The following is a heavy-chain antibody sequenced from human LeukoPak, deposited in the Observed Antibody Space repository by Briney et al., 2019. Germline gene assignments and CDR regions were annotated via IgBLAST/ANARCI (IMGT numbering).Heavy chain of an antibody. V-gene: IGHV4-34*01. D-gene: IGHD5-18*01. J-gene: IGHJ4*02. CDR2: INDSGSS. CDR1: GGSFSGYY. CDR3: ARGRKYTSGYRVTELGSGYSDY. Sequence: PSETLSLTCVVYGGSFSGYYWTWIRQPPGKGLEWIGEINDSGSSNYNPSLKSRIPMSVDTSENQISLKLSSVTAADTAVYYCARGRKYTSGYRVTELGSGYSDYWGQGTLVTVSS.